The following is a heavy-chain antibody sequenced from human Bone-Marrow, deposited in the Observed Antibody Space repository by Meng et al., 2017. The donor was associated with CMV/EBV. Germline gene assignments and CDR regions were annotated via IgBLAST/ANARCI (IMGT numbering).Heavy chain of an antibody. D-gene: IGHD3-3*01. CDR1: GFTFSSYS. CDR3: ARVFWSGYYMPRSDYYYYGMDV. CDR2: ISSSSSYI. J-gene: IGHJ6*02. Sequence: GESLKISCAASGFTFSSYSMNWVRQAPGKGLEWFSSISSSSSYIYYADSVKGRFTISRDNAKNSLYLQMNSLGAEDTAVYYCARVFWSGYYMPRSDYYYYGMDVWGQGTTVTVSS. V-gene: IGHV3-21*01.